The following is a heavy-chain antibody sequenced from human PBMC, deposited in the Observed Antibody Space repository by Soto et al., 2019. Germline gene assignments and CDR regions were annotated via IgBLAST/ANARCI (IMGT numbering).Heavy chain of an antibody. D-gene: IGHD1-26*01. CDR1: GGSISSYD. CDR2: IYTSGST. V-gene: IGHV4-4*07. CDR3: ARLSYGYFQH. J-gene: IGHJ1*01. Sequence: SETLSLTCTVCGGSISSYDCSWIRQPAWKGLEWIGRIYTSGSTNYNPSLKSRVTMSVDTSKNQSSLKLSSVTAADTAVYYCARLSYGYFQHWGQGNLVTVSS.